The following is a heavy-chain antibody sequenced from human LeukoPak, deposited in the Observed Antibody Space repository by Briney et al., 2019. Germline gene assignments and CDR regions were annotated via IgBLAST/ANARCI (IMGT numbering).Heavy chain of an antibody. D-gene: IGHD3-22*01. CDR3: VRDHHRRLYDSQARDTFDI. CDR2: ISSSSSTM. CDR1: GFTFSSYS. J-gene: IGHJ3*02. Sequence: GGSLRLSCAASGFTFSSYSMNWVRQAPGKGLEWVSYISSSSSTMYYAASVKGRFSISRDNAQNSLYLQMNSLRAEDTAVYYCVRDHHRRLYDSQARDTFDIWGQGTMVTVSS. V-gene: IGHV3-48*01.